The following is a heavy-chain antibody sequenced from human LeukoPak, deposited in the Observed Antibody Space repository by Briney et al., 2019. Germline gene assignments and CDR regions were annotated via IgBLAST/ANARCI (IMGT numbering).Heavy chain of an antibody. J-gene: IGHJ5*02. CDR1: GGSISSSSYY. Sequence: SETLSLTCTVSGGSISSSSYYLGWIRQPPGKGLEWIVSIYYSGSTYYNPSLKSRVTISVDTSKNQFSLKLSSVTAADTAVYYCARGTVTRAEYNWFDPWGQGTLVTVSS. V-gene: IGHV4-39*01. D-gene: IGHD4-17*01. CDR2: IYYSGST. CDR3: ARGTVTRAEYNWFDP.